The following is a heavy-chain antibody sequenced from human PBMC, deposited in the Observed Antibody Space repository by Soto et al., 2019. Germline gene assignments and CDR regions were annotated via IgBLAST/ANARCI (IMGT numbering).Heavy chain of an antibody. CDR1: GFTFSIYT. Sequence: GGSLRLSCAASGFTFSIYTMTWVRQAPGKGLEWVSSISDTSSHIYYSDSVEGRFTVSRDNAKNSLYLQVNSLRAEDTAVYYCARVRSGGSGYFDYWGQGTLVTVSS. V-gene: IGHV3-21*01. CDR2: ISDTSSHI. D-gene: IGHD2-15*01. CDR3: ARVRSGGSGYFDY. J-gene: IGHJ4*02.